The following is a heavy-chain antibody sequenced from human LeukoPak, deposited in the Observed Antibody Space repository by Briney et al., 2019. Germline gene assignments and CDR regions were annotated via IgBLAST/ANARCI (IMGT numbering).Heavy chain of an antibody. CDR3: ARDLSFSPDH. Sequence: GGSLRLSCAGSGFTLSSSWMHWVRQAPGKGPVWVAHVSPDGNLANYADSVKGRFIISSDNAKNTLFLQMNSLRAEDTAVYYCARDLSFSPDHWGQGTLVTVSS. J-gene: IGHJ4*02. V-gene: IGHV3-74*01. CDR2: VSPDGNLA. CDR1: GFTLSSSW.